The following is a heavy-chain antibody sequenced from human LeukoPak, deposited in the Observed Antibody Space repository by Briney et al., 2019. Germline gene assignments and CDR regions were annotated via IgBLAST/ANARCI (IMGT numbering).Heavy chain of an antibody. J-gene: IGHJ4*02. Sequence: PSETLSLTCAVYGGYFSGYYWSWIRQPPGKGLEWIGEMNHSGSTNYNPSLKSRVTISVDTSNNQFSLKLSSVTAADTAVYYCARSSLRTVAGNYYFDYWGQGTLVTVSS. CDR2: MNHSGST. CDR1: GGYFSGYY. D-gene: IGHD6-19*01. V-gene: IGHV4-34*01. CDR3: ARSSLRTVAGNYYFDY.